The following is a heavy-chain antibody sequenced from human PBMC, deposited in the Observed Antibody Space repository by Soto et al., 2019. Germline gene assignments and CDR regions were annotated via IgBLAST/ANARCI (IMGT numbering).Heavy chain of an antibody. Sequence: SETLSLTCAVYGGSFSGYYWSWIRQPPGKGLEWIGEINHSGSTNYNPSLKSRVTISVDTSKNQFSLKLSSVTAADTAVYYCARRTPRGAATPYYYYYGMDVWGQGTTVTVSS. J-gene: IGHJ6*02. CDR1: GGSFSGYY. D-gene: IGHD2-15*01. CDR3: ARRTPRGAATPYYYYYGMDV. V-gene: IGHV4-34*01. CDR2: INHSGST.